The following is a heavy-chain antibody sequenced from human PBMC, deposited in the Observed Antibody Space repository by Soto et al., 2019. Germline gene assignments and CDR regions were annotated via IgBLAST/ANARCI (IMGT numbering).Heavy chain of an antibody. V-gene: IGHV4-39*01. CDR2: IYYSGST. CDR1: GGSISSSSYY. D-gene: IGHD6-19*01. CDR3: GGWDDAFDI. Sequence: QLQLQESGPGLVKPSETLSLTCTVSGGSISSSSYYWGWIRQPPGKGPEWIGSIYYSGSTYYNPSLKSRVTISVDTSKNQFSLKLSSVTAADTAVYYSGGWDDAFDIWGQGTMVTVSS. J-gene: IGHJ3*02.